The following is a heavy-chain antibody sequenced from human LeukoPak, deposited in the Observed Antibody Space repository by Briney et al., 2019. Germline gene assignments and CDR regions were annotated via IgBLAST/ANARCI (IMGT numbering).Heavy chain of an antibody. D-gene: IGHD3-10*01. J-gene: IGHJ4*02. CDR1: GYCISSGYY. V-gene: IGHV4-38-2*02. CDR2: IHHSGST. Sequence: PSETLSLTCTVSGYCISSGYYWGWIRQPPRKGLEWIGSIHHSGSTYYNPSLKSRVTISVDTSKNQFSLKLSSVTAADTAVYFCARGFRGPNFDHWGQGTLVTVSS. CDR3: ARGFRGPNFDH.